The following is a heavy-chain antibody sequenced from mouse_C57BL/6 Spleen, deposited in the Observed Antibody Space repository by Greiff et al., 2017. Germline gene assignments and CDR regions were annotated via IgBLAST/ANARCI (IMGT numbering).Heavy chain of an antibody. CDR3: ARGYYGSSDEGYFDV. D-gene: IGHD1-1*01. V-gene: IGHV1-7*01. Sequence: QVQLQQSGAELAKPGASVKLSCKASGYTFTSYWMHWVKQRPGQGLEWIGYINPSSGYTKYNQKFKDKATLTADKSSSTAYMQLSSLTYEDSAVYDCARGYYGSSDEGYFDVWGTGTTVTVSS. J-gene: IGHJ1*03. CDR1: GYTFTSYW. CDR2: INPSSGYT.